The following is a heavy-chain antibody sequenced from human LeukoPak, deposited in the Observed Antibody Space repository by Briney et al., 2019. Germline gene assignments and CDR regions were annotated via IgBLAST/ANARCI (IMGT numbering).Heavy chain of an antibody. J-gene: IGHJ4*02. D-gene: IGHD6-13*01. CDR2: ISTDARTI. V-gene: IGHV3-74*01. Sequence: GGSLRLSCAASGFTFSSNWMHWARQAPGKGLVWVSHISTDARTITYADFVKGRFTISRDNAKNTVYLQMNSLRAGDTALYYCVRGQATAWGLDYWGQGTLVTVSS. CDR1: GFTFSSNW. CDR3: VRGQATAWGLDY.